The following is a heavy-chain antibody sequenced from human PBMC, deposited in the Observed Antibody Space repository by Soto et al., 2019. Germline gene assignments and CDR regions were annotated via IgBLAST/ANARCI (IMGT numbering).Heavy chain of an antibody. CDR2: IIPIFGTA. CDR1: GGTFSSYA. J-gene: IGHJ4*02. V-gene: IGHV1-69*01. D-gene: IGHD4-17*01. Sequence: QVQLVQSGAELKKPGSSVKVSCKASGGTFSSYAISWVRQAPGQGLEWMGGIIPIFGTANYAQKFQGRVTITADESTSTAYMELSSLRAEDTSVYYCESQDYGGNGGSDYWGQGTLVTVSS. CDR3: ESQDYGGNGGSDY.